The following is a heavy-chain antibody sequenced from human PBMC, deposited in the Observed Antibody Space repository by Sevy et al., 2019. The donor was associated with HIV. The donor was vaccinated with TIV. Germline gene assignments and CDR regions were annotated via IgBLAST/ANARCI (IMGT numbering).Heavy chain of an antibody. CDR1: GFIFSTYS. CDR2: ISYDGGNK. V-gene: IGHV3-30*04. CDR3: AREGDFEDWWFDP. D-gene: IGHD3-16*01. J-gene: IGHJ5*02. Sequence: GGSLRLSCAASGFIFSTYSMHWVGQAPGKGLEWVAIISYDGGNKYYADSVKGRFTISRDNSKNTLYLRMNSLRVEDKAVYYCAREGDFEDWWFDPWGQGTLVTVSS.